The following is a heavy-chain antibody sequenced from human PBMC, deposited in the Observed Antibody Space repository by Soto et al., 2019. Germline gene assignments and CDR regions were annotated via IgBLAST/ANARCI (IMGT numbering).Heavy chain of an antibody. CDR1: GGSISSYY. CDR2: VFDSGST. CDR3: AGATSPSYFDP. D-gene: IGHD2-2*01. V-gene: IGHV4-59*12. J-gene: IGHJ4*02. Sequence: PSETLSLTCTVSGGSISSYYWAWIRQPPGKGLEWIGFVFDSGSTNYNPSLKNRVTISVDTSKNQFSLKLASVTAADTAVYYCAGATSPSYFDPWGQGTLVTVSS.